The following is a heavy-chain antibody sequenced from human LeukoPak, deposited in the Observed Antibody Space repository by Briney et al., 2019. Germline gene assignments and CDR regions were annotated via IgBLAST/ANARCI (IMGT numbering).Heavy chain of an antibody. Sequence: PSETLSLTCTVSGGSISNGSYYWSWIRQPAGKGLEWIGRIYTSGSTNYNPSLKSRVTISVDTSKNQFSLKLSSVTAADTAVYYCARDPGPCWFDPWGQGTLVTVSS. CDR2: IYTSGST. J-gene: IGHJ5*02. CDR1: GGSISNGSYY. CDR3: ARDPGPCWFDP. V-gene: IGHV4-61*02.